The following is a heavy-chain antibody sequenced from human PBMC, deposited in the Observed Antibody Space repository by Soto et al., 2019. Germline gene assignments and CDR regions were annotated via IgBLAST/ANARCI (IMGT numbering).Heavy chain of an antibody. CDR3: ARDEDSSGWVPLFDY. CDR2: INQRGNEK. CDR1: GFTFSDSW. Sequence: GGSLRLSCAASGFTFSDSWMNWVRQAPGKGLEWVANINQRGNEKSYADSVTGRFTISRDNAKNSLYLQMNSLRAEDTAVYYCARDEDSSGWVPLFDYWGQGTLVTVSS. D-gene: IGHD6-19*01. V-gene: IGHV3-7*01. J-gene: IGHJ4*02.